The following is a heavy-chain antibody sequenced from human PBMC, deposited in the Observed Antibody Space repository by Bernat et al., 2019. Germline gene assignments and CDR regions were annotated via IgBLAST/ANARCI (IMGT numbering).Heavy chain of an antibody. CDR2: IIPIFGTA. CDR3: ARDRLITMVQGVIMNYYYMDV. CDR1: GGTFSSYA. D-gene: IGHD3-10*01. V-gene: IGHV1-69*01. Sequence: QVQLVQSGAEVKKPGSSVKVSCKASGGTFSSYAISWVRQAPGQGLEWMGGIIPIFGTANYAQKFQGRVTITADESTSTAYMELSSLRSEDTAVYYCARDRLITMVQGVIMNYYYMDVWGKGTTVTVSS. J-gene: IGHJ6*03.